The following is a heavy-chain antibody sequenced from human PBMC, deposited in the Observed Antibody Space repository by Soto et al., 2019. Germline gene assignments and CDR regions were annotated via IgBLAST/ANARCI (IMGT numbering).Heavy chain of an antibody. CDR3: GRVTEQLAPYYYYGMDV. Sequence: PGGSLRLSCAASGFTVSSNYMSWVRQAPGKGLEWVSVIYSGGSTYYADSVKGRFTISRDNSKNTLYLQMNSLRAEDTAVYYCGRVTEQLAPYYYYGMDVWGQGTTVTVSS. V-gene: IGHV3-53*01. CDR2: IYSGGST. CDR1: GFTVSSNY. D-gene: IGHD6-13*01. J-gene: IGHJ6*02.